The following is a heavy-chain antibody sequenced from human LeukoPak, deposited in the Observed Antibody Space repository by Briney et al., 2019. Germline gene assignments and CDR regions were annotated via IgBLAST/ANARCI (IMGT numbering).Heavy chain of an antibody. J-gene: IGHJ4*02. CDR3: ARTDNLHSGYDWIYYFDY. V-gene: IGHV1-69*01. CDR1: GGTFSSYA. D-gene: IGHD5-12*01. CDR2: IIPIFGTA. Sequence: SVKVSCKASGGTFSSYAISWVRQAPGQGLEWMGGIIPIFGTANYAQKFQGRVTITADESTSTAYMELSSLRSEDTALYYCARTDNLHSGYDWIYYFDYWGQGTLVTVSS.